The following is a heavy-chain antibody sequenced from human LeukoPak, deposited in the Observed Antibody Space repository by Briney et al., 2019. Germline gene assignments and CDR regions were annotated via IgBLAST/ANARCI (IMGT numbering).Heavy chain of an antibody. CDR3: AGYGDRIGYFQH. CDR2: ISSSSSTL. D-gene: IGHD2-21*02. Sequence: PGGALRLSCAASGFTFSSYSMNWVRQAPGKGLEWVSYISSSSSTLYYADSVKGRFTISRDNAKNSLYLQMNSLRDEDTAVYYCAGYGDRIGYFQHWGQGTLVTVS. J-gene: IGHJ1*01. V-gene: IGHV3-48*02. CDR1: GFTFSSYS.